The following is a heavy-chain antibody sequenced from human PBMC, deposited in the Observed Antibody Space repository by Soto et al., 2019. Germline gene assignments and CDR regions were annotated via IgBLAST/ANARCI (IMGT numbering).Heavy chain of an antibody. CDR1: GGSISSSSYF. Sequence: PSETLSLTCTVSGGSISSSSYFWGWIRQPPGKGLEWIGSIYYSGGTYYNPSLKGRFSISRDASKNALFLQMSSLRTEETAVYYCVKGNSGSPYGAFDYWGQGTQVTVSS. J-gene: IGHJ4*02. V-gene: IGHV4-39*01. D-gene: IGHD1-26*01. CDR2: IYYSGGT. CDR3: VKGNSGSPYGAFDY.